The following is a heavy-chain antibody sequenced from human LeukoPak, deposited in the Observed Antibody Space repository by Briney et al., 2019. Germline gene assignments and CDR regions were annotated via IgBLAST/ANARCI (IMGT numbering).Heavy chain of an antibody. CDR2: IKQDGSEK. J-gene: IGHJ4*02. CDR3: LRGMSN. V-gene: IGHV3-7*03. Sequence: ERSLRLSCAASGFTFNSYWMHWVRQAPGKGLDWVANIKQDGSEKYYVDSVKGRFTISRDNAKNSLYLQMNSLTAEDTAVYYCLRGMSNWGQGTLVTVSS. CDR1: GFTFNSYW.